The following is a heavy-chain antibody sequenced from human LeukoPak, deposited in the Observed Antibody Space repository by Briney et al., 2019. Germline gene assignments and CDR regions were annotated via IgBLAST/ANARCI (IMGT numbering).Heavy chain of an antibody. Sequence: SETLSLTCTVSGYSISSGYYWGWIRQPPGKGLEWIGSIYRSGSTYYNPSLKSRVTISVDTSKNQFSLKLSSVTAADTAVYYCARSRRITMIVSFDYWGQGTLVTVSS. CDR3: ARSRRITMIVSFDY. V-gene: IGHV4-38-2*02. CDR2: IYRSGST. D-gene: IGHD3-22*01. J-gene: IGHJ4*02. CDR1: GYSISSGYY.